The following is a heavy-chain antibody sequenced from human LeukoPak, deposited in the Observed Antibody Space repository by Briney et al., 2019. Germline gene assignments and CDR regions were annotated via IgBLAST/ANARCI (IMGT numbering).Heavy chain of an antibody. J-gene: IGHJ4*02. V-gene: IGHV1-69*01. CDR3: ARDRNTYYYGSGSYYSFDY. CDR1: GGTFSSYA. Sequence: SVKVSCKASGGTFSSYAISWVRQAPGQGLEWMGGIIPIFGTANYAQKFQGRVAITADESTSTAYMELSSLRSEDTAVYYCARDRNTYYYGSGSYYSFDYWGQGTLVTVSS. D-gene: IGHD3-10*01. CDR2: IIPIFGTA.